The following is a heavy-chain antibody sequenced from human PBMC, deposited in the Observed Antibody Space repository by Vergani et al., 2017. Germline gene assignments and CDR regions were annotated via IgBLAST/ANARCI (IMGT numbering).Heavy chain of an antibody. CDR2: ISSSSSYT. D-gene: IGHD1-26*01. J-gene: IGHJ4*02. CDR3: AREGEGAPPFDY. Sequence: QVQLVESGGGLVKPGGSLSLSCAASGFPFSDYYMSWIRQAPGEGLEWVSYISSSSSYTNYADSVKGRFTISRDNAKNSLYLQMNGLRAEDTAVYYCAREGEGAPPFDYWGQGTLVTVSS. CDR1: GFPFSDYY. V-gene: IGHV3-11*05.